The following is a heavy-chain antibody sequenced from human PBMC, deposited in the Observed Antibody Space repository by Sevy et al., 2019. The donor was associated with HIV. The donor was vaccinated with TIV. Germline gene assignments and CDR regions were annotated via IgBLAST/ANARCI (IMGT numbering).Heavy chain of an antibody. J-gene: IGHJ6*02. CDR3: ARDHVKDGDLGDYYYAMDV. CDR1: GFTFSDYF. CDR2: ISGSGDTI. D-gene: IGHD4-17*01. V-gene: IGHV3-11*01. Sequence: GGSLRLSCAASGFTFSDYFMTWIRQAPGKGLQWISYISGSGDTIYYADSVKGRFTISRDNAKNLLYLQMNSLRGEDTAVYYCARDHVKDGDLGDYYYAMDVWGQGTTVTVSS.